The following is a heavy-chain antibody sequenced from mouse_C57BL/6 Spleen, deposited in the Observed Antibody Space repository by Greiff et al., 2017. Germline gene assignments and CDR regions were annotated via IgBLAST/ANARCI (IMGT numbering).Heavy chain of an antibody. V-gene: IGHV5-17*01. CDR2: ISSGSSTI. CDR3: ARGNYDYDGDY. Sequence: EVKLVESGGGLVKPGGSLKLSCAASGFTFSDYGMHWVRQAPEKGLEWVAYISSGSSTIYYADKVKGRFTISRDNAKNTLVLQMTSLRYEDTAMYYCARGNYDYDGDYWGQGTTLTVSS. D-gene: IGHD2-4*01. J-gene: IGHJ2*01. CDR1: GFTFSDYG.